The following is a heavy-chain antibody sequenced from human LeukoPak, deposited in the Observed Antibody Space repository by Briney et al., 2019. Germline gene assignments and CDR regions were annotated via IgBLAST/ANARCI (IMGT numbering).Heavy chain of an antibody. J-gene: IGHJ5*02. CDR2: INSDGSST. CDR3: ARDLGFPNDYGGNNWLDP. CDR1: GFTFSSYW. Sequence: GGSLRLSCAASGFTFSSYWMHWVRQAPGKGLVWVSRINSDGSSTSYADSVKGRFTISRDNAKNTLYLQMNSLRAEDTAVYYCARDLGFPNDYGGNNWLDPWGQGTLVTVSS. D-gene: IGHD4-23*01. V-gene: IGHV3-74*01.